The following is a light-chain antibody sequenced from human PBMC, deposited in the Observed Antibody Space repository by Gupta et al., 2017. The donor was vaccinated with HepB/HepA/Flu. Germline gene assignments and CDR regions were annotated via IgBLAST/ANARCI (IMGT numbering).Light chain of an antibody. CDR3: SSDTSSSTLGV. CDR1: SSDVGGYNY. J-gene: IGLJ2*01. Sequence: QSALTQPASVSGSPGQSITIPCTGTSSDVGGYNYVSWYQQHPGKAPKLMIYDVSSRPSGVSNRFSGSKSGNTASLTISGLQAEDEADYYCSSDTSSSTLGVFGGGTKLTVL. CDR2: DVS. V-gene: IGLV2-14*01.